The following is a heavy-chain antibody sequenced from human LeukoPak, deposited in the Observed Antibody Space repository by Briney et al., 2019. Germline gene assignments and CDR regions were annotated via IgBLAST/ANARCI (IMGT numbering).Heavy chain of an antibody. J-gene: IGHJ4*02. CDR1: GGSVTRGAYS. V-gene: IGHV4-61*10. CDR3: ARGMASYLPFDY. CDR2: IYHSGST. Sequence: SETLSLTCTVSGGSVTRGAYSWTWIRQPVGKGLEWIGSIYHSGSTYYNPSLKSRVTISVDTSKNQFSLKLSSVTAADTAVYYCARGMASYLPFDYWGQGTLVTVSS. D-gene: IGHD5-24*01.